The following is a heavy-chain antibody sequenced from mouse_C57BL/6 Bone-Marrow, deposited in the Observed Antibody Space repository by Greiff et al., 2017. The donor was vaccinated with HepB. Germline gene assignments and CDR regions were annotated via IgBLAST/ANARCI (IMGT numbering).Heavy chain of an antibody. D-gene: IGHD2-4*01. CDR2: IYPRSGNT. V-gene: IGHV1-81*01. CDR1: GYTFTSYG. Sequence: QVQLQQSGAELARPGASVKLSCKASGYTFTSYGISWVKQRTGQGLEWIGEIYPRSGNTYYNEKFKGKATLTADKSSSTAYMELRSLTSEDSAVYFCARLDYVEGAWFAYWGQGTLVTVSA. CDR3: ARLDYVEGAWFAY. J-gene: IGHJ3*01.